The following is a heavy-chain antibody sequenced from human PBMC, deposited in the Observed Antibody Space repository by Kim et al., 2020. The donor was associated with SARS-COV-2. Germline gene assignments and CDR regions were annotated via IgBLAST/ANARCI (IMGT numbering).Heavy chain of an antibody. J-gene: IGHJ5*02. CDR2: IIPIFGTA. Sequence: SVKVSCKASGGTFSSYAISWVRQAPGQGLEWMGGIIPIFGTANYAQKFQGRVTITADESTSTAYMELSSLRSEDTAVYYCARDLTHEGVSGYYDSSGYYTPGWFDPWGQGTLVTVSS. CDR1: GGTFSSYA. V-gene: IGHV1-69*13. D-gene: IGHD3-22*01. CDR3: ARDLTHEGVSGYYDSSGYYTPGWFDP.